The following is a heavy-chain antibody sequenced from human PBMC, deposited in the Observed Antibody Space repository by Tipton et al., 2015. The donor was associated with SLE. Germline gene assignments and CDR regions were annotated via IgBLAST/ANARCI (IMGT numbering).Heavy chain of an antibody. CDR1: GFTFTTYS. V-gene: IGHV3-21*01. CDR3: ARELTGAREAFDI. Sequence: SLRLSCAASGFTFTTYSMNWVRQAPRKGLEWVSSISSSSSYIYYADSVKGRFTISRDNAKNSLYLQMNSLRAEDTAVYYCARELTGAREAFDIWGQGTMVTVSS. CDR2: ISSSSSYI. J-gene: IGHJ3*02. D-gene: IGHD7-27*01.